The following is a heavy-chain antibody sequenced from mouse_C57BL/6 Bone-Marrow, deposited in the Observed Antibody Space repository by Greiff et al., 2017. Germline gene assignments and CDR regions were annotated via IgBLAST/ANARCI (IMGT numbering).Heavy chain of an antibody. D-gene: IGHD2-1*01. Sequence: EVQLQQSGPELVKPGASVKISCKASGYTFTDYYMNWVKQSHGKSLEWIGDINPNNGGTSYNQKFKGKATLTVDKSSSTAYMELRSLTSEDSAVYYCAPIYYGNEGFAYWGQGTLVTVSA. CDR1: GYTFTDYY. CDR2: INPNNGGT. CDR3: APIYYGNEGFAY. J-gene: IGHJ3*01. V-gene: IGHV1-26*01.